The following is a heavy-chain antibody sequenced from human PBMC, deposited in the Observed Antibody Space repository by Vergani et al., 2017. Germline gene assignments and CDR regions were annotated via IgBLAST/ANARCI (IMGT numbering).Heavy chain of an antibody. CDR3: ARGKGLRDXWSGYYDGGYYYYYMDV. Sequence: EVQLVESGGGLVQPGGSLRLSCAASGFTFSSYDMHWVRPATGKGLEWVSAIGTAGDTYYPGSVKGRFTISRENAKNSLYLQMNSLRAGDTAVYYCARGKGLRDXWSGYYDGGYYYYYMDVWGKGTTVTVSS. D-gene: IGHD3-3*01. CDR2: IGTAGDT. CDR1: GFTFSSYD. J-gene: IGHJ6*03. V-gene: IGHV3-13*01.